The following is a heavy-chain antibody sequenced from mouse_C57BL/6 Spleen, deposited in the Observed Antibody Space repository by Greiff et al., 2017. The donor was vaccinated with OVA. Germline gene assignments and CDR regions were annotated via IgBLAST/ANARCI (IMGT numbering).Heavy chain of an antibody. J-gene: IGHJ2*01. Sequence: EVKLVESGGGLVKPGGSLKLSCAASGFTFSSYTMSWVRQTPEKRLEWVATISGGGGNTYYPDSVKGRFTISRDNAKNTLYLQMSSLRSEDTALYYCARHPVVAYYFDYWGQGTTLTVSS. D-gene: IGHD1-1*01. CDR1: GFTFSSYT. CDR2: ISGGGGNT. CDR3: ARHPVVAYYFDY. V-gene: IGHV5-9*01.